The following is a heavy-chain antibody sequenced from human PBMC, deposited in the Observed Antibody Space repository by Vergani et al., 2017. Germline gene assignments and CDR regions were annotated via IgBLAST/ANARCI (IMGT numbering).Heavy chain of an antibody. Sequence: EVQLVVSGGGLVQPGGSLKLSCAASGFTFSGSAMHWVRQASGKGLEWVGRIRSKANSYATAYAASVKGRFTISRDDSKNTAYLQMNSLKTEDTAVYYCARDTWIQLWPGDYYYYYYMDVWGKGTTVTVSS. J-gene: IGHJ6*03. V-gene: IGHV3-73*01. CDR3: ARDTWIQLWPGDYYYYYYMDV. CDR2: IRSKANSYAT. CDR1: GFTFSGSA. D-gene: IGHD5-18*01.